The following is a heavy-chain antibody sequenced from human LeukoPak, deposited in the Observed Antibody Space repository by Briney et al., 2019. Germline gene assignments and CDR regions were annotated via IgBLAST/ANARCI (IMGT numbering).Heavy chain of an antibody. CDR3: ARHLPKWGWDY. D-gene: IGHD1-26*01. CDR2: IYYSGST. Sequence: WETLSLTCTVSGGSISSYYWRWIRQPPGKGLEWIGYIYYSGSTKYNPSLKSRVTISADTSKNQFSLKLSSVTAADTAVYYCARHLPKWGWDYWGQGTLVTVSS. CDR1: GGSISSYY. J-gene: IGHJ4*02. V-gene: IGHV4-59*08.